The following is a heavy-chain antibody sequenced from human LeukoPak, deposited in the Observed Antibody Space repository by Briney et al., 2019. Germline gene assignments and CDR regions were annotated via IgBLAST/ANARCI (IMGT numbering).Heavy chain of an antibody. CDR3: AKSPHPPKYYYVSSGSFDY. J-gene: IGHJ4*02. CDR2: ISGSGGST. Sequence: GGSLRLSCAASGFTFSSYGMSWVRQAPGKGLEWVSAISGSGGSTYYADSVKGRFTISRDNSKNMLYLQMNSLRAEDTAVYYCAKSPHPPKYYYVSSGSFDYWGQGTLVTVSS. D-gene: IGHD3-22*01. CDR1: GFTFSSYG. V-gene: IGHV3-23*01.